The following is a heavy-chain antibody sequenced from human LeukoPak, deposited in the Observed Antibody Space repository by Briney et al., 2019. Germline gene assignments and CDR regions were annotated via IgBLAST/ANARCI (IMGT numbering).Heavy chain of an antibody. Sequence: SETLSLTCTVSGGSISSSSHYWGWIRQPPGKGLEWIGYISYIGSTNYNPSLKSRVTISIDTSRNQFSLRLSSVTAADTAVYYCARDLVTVTKGFDIWGQGTMVSVSS. CDR3: ARDLVTVTKGFDI. D-gene: IGHD4-17*01. J-gene: IGHJ3*02. CDR2: ISYIGST. CDR1: GGSISSSSHY. V-gene: IGHV4-61*01.